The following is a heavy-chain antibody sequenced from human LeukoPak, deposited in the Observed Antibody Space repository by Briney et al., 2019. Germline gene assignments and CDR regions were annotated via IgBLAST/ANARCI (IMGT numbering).Heavy chain of an antibody. CDR1: GFSFSSYN. V-gene: IGHV3-23*01. CDR2: ISGSGGST. CDR3: AKEGYSSGWYVMDV. D-gene: IGHD6-19*01. Sequence: GGSLRLSCVASGFSFSSYNMDWIRQAPGKGLEWVSAISGSGGSTYYADSVKGRFTISRDNSKNTLYLQMNSLRAEDTAVYYCAKEGYSSGWYVMDVWGQGTTVTVSS. J-gene: IGHJ6*02.